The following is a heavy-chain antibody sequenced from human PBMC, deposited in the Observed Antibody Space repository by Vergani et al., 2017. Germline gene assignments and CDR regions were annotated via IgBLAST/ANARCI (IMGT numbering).Heavy chain of an antibody. J-gene: IGHJ4*02. CDR2: ISYDGSNK. CDR1: GFTFSSYG. V-gene: IGHV3-30*18. Sequence: QVQLVESGGGVVQPGRSLRLSCAASGFTFSSYGMHWVRQAPGKGLEWVAVISYDGSNKYYADSVKGRFTISRDNSKNTLYLQMNSLRAEDTALYYCANTYYYGSGSSGGPNSIYYWGQGTLVTVSS. D-gene: IGHD3-10*01. CDR3: ANTYYYGSGSSGGPNSIYY.